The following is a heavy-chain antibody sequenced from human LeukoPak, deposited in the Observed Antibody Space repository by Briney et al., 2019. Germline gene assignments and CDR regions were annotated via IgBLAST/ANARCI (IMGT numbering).Heavy chain of an antibody. CDR2: ISAYNGNT. V-gene: IGHV1-18*01. CDR1: GYTFTSYG. J-gene: IGHJ5*02. D-gene: IGHD5-24*01. Sequence: ASVKVSCKASGYTFTSYGISWVRQAPGQGLEWMGWISAYNGNTNYAQKLQGRVTLTRDMSTSTDYLELSSLRSEDTAVYYCARDNSARDEAWWFNPWGQGTLVTVSS. CDR3: ARDNSARDEAWWFNP.